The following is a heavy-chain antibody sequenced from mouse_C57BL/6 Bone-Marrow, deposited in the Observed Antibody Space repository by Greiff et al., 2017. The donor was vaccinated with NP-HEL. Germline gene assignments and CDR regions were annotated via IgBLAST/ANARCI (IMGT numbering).Heavy chain of an antibody. J-gene: IGHJ3*01. CDR2: ISYDGSN. D-gene: IGHD3-2*02. V-gene: IGHV3-6*01. Sequence: EVKLQESGPGLVKPSQSLSLTCSVTGYSITSGYYWNWIRQFPGNKLEWMGYISYDGSNNYNPSLKNRISITRDTSKNQFFLKLNSVTTEDTATYYCAREAAQATFLFAYWGQGTLVTVSA. CDR3: AREAAQATFLFAY. CDR1: GYSITSGYY.